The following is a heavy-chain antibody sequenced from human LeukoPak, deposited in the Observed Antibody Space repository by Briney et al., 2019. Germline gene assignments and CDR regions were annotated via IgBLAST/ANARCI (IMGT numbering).Heavy chain of an antibody. CDR2: IYHSGST. CDR1: GYSISSGYY. D-gene: IGHD5-12*01. J-gene: IGHJ4*02. V-gene: IGHV4-38-2*01. Sequence: SETLSLTRAVCGYSISSGYYWGWIRQPPGKGLEGIGSIYHSGSTYYNPSLKSGVTISVDTSKNQFSLKVTSVTAADTALYYCARGSGYSNYFDYWGQGTLVTVSS. CDR3: ARGSGYSNYFDY.